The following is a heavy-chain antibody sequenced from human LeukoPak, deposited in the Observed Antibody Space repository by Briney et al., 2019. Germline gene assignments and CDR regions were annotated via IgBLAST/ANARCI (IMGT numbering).Heavy chain of an antibody. CDR2: ISGSGDST. CDR3: VKPRAERGLYFDY. Sequence: GGSLRLSCAASGFTVSSNYMSWVRQTPGKGLEWVSTISGSGDSTYYADSVKGRFTISRDNSKNTLYLQMNTLRAEDTAVYSCVKPRAERGLYFDYWGQGTLVTVSS. V-gene: IGHV3-23*01. D-gene: IGHD1-1*01. CDR1: GFTVSSNY. J-gene: IGHJ4*02.